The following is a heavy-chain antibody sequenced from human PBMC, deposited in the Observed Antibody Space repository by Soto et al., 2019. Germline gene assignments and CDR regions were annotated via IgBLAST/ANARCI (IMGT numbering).Heavy chain of an antibody. D-gene: IGHD6-25*01. CDR1: GGTFSSYA. CDR3: ARGRAAEAAYYYYGMDV. J-gene: IGHJ6*02. CDR2: IIPIFGTA. Sequence: XVKVSCKASGGTFSSYAISWVRQAPGQGLEWMGGIIPIFGTANYAQKFQGRVTITADESTSTAYMELSSLRSEDTAVYYCARGRAAEAAYYYYGMDVWGQGTTVTVSS. V-gene: IGHV1-69*13.